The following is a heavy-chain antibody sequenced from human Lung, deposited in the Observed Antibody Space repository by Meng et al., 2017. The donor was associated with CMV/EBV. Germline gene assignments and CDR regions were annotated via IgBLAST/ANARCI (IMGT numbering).Heavy chain of an antibody. CDR2: INAYNGDT. V-gene: IGHV1-18*01. CDR3: ARVEVGITSGDY. D-gene: IGHD1-26*01. Sequence: QPQLVQTGGELKKPGASVKVSCKAPGYTFTNYGITWVRQAPGQGLEWMGWINAYNGDTNYAQTLQGRVTMTTDTSTSTAYMELRSLRSDDTAVYYCARVEVGITSGDYWGQGTLVTVSS. CDR1: GYTFTNYG. J-gene: IGHJ4*02.